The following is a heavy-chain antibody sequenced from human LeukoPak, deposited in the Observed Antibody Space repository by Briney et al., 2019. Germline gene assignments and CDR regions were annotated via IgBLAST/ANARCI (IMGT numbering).Heavy chain of an antibody. V-gene: IGHV3-7*01. CDR3: ARDQNGPGGAFDI. D-gene: IGHD3-10*01. Sequence: GGSLRLSCAASGFTFSSYWMTWIRQAPGKGLEWVANIKQDGSEKYYVDSVKGRFTISRDNAKNSLYLQMNSLRAEDTAVYYCARDQNGPGGAFDIWGQGTMVTVSS. J-gene: IGHJ3*02. CDR1: GFTFSSYW. CDR2: IKQDGSEK.